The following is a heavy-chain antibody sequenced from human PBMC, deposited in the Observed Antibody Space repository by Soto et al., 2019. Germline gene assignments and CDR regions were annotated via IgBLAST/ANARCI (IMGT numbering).Heavy chain of an antibody. CDR3: ARELAYYYDSSGHDY. D-gene: IGHD3-22*01. CDR1: GFTFSSYS. Sequence: GGSLRLSCAASGFTFSSYSMNWVRQAPGKGLEWVSYISSSSSTIYYADSVKGRFTISRDNAKNSLYLQMNSLRDEDTAVYYCARELAYYYDSSGHDYWGQGTLVTVSS. J-gene: IGHJ4*02. V-gene: IGHV3-48*02. CDR2: ISSSSSTI.